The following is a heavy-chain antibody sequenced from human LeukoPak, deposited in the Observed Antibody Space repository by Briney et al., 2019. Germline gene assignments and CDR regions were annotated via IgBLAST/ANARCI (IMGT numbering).Heavy chain of an antibody. CDR1: GASIDSGGYS. V-gene: IGHV4-30-2*01. D-gene: IGHD3-3*01. CDR2: ISHSGVT. J-gene: IGHJ4*02. Sequence: PSETLSLTCSVSGASIDSGGYSWTSIRQPPGKGLEYIGYISHSGVTSHNPSLKSRASISLDKSKNLFSLTPTSVSAADTAVYYCARLSDAYASAYYAARIIWGQGILVAVSS. CDR3: ARLSDAYASAYYAARII.